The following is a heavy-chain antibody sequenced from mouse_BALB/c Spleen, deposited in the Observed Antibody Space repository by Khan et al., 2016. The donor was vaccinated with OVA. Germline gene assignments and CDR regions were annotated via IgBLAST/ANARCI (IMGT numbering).Heavy chain of an antibody. CDR1: GFTFSAYS. D-gene: IGHD4-1*01. CDR2: ISSGSDYT. Sequence: EVELVESGGDLVKPGGSLKVSCAASGFTFSAYSMSWVRQTPDKRLEWVATISSGSDYTYYTDNVKGRFTISRDNATNTLYLQMSSPKSEDTAMYYWASHLSGSFTYWGQGTLVTVSA. J-gene: IGHJ3*01. V-gene: IGHV5-6*01. CDR3: ASHLSGSFTY.